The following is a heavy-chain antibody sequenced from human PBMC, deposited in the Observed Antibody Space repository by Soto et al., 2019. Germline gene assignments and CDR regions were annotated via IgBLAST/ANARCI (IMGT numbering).Heavy chain of an antibody. Sequence: QVHLVESGGGVVQPGRSLRLSCAASGFTFSNYGMHWVRQAPGKGLEWVAVISYDGSNKYYADSVKGRFTISRDNSKNTLYLQMNSLRAEDTAVYYCAKILQLGDYAFYYYGMDVWGQGTTVTVSS. CDR2: ISYDGSNK. V-gene: IGHV3-30*18. CDR3: AKILQLGDYAFYYYGMDV. CDR1: GFTFSNYG. D-gene: IGHD4-17*01. J-gene: IGHJ6*02.